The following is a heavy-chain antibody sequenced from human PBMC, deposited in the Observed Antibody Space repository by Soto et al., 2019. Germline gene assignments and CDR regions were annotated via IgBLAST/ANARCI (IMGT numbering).Heavy chain of an antibody. J-gene: IGHJ3*02. CDR3: ARGLISGYCLYDDFDI. CDR2: SSYTGNT. Sequence: PSKTLSLTCTVYGASITSGNNYWGLIRLPPVKRLQWIWSSSYTGNTYFNPSLRNRVTICFDTSKNQFSLKLSSVTDADTAVYYCARGLISGYCLYDDFDIWGEGTMVTVSS. V-gene: IGHV4-39*07. D-gene: IGHD3-22*01. CDR1: GASITSGNNY.